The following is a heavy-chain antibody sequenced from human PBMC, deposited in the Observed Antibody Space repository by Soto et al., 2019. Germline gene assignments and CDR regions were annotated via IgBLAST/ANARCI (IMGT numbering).Heavy chain of an antibody. Sequence: QVQLVESGGGVVQPGRSLRLSCAASGFTFSSYGMHWVRQAPGKGLEWVAVIWYDGSNKYYADSVKGRFTISRDNSKNTLYLQMNSLRAEDTAVYYCARDPRRYYYYGMDVWGQGTTVTVSS. CDR1: GFTFSSYG. CDR2: IWYDGSNK. CDR3: ARDPRRYYYYGMDV. V-gene: IGHV3-33*01. J-gene: IGHJ6*02.